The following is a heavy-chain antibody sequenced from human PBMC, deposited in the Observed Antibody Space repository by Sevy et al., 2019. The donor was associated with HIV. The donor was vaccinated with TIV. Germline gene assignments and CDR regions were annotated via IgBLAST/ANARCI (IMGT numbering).Heavy chain of an antibody. D-gene: IGHD3-22*01. J-gene: IGHJ4*02. V-gene: IGHV3-7*01. CDR3: ARSSYYYDNGYYYPFAI. CDR1: GFSLSNYW. CDR2: INQDGHEK. Sequence: GGSLRLSCVASGFSLSNYWMTWVRQAPGKGLEWVANINQDGHEKYYVDSVKGRFTISRDGATLFLQMNRLRAEDKAVYYCARSSYYYDNGYYYPFAIWGRGTLVTVSS.